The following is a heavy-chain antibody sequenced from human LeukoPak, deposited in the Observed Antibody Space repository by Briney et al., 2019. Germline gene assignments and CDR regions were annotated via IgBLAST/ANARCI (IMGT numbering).Heavy chain of an antibody. J-gene: IGHJ3*02. CDR2: ISSSSSTI. V-gene: IGHV3-48*04. CDR3: ARVVWYDAFDI. Sequence: GGSLRLSCAASGFTFSSYSMNWVRQAPGTRLEWVSYISSSSSTIYYADSVKGRFTISRDNAKNSLYLQMNSLRAEDTAVYYCARVVWYDAFDIWGQGTMVTVSS. CDR1: GFTFSSYS. D-gene: IGHD2-15*01.